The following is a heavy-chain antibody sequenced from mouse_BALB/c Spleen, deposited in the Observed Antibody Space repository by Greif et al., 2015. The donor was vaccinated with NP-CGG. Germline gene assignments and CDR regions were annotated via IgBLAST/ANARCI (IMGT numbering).Heavy chain of an antibody. CDR3: ARKGTTVVDYFDY. CDR2: INPSTGYT. CDR1: GYTFTSYW. Sequence: QVQLQQSGAELAKPGASVKMSCKASGYTFTSYWMHWVKQRPGQGLEWIGYINPSTGYTEYNQKFKDKATLTADKSSGTAYMQLSSLTSEDSAVYYCARKGTTVVDYFDYWGQGTTLTVSS. D-gene: IGHD1-1*01. J-gene: IGHJ2*01. V-gene: IGHV1-7*01.